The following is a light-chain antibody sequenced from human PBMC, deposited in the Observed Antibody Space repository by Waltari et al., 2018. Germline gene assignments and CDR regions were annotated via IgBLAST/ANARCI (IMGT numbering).Light chain of an antibody. V-gene: IGLV3-27*01. J-gene: IGLJ2*01. CDR3: YSAADNNLV. CDR2: KDS. CDR1: VLAKKY. Sequence: SYELTQPSSVSVSPGQTARITCSGDVLAKKYARWFQQKPGQAPVLVIYKDSRRPAGIPERFSGSSSGTTVTLTISGAQVEDEADYYCYSAADNNLVFGGGTKLTVL.